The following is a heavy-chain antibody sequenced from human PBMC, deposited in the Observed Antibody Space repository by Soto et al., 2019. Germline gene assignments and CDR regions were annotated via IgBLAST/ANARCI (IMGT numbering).Heavy chain of an antibody. CDR3: GAEGGYEDYYEFSIDV. CDR2: IVDGSGNT. D-gene: IGHD5-12*01. J-gene: IGHJ6*02. V-gene: IGHV1-58*02. Sequence: QMQLVQSGPEVKKPGTSVKVSCKASGYTFTSSAMQWVRQARGQRLEWIGWIVDGSGNTNYAQKFQERVTITRDMSTNTAFKEHSSLRAEDTAVYCCGAEGGYEDYYEFSIDVLGQGTTGTVSS. CDR1: GYTFTSSA.